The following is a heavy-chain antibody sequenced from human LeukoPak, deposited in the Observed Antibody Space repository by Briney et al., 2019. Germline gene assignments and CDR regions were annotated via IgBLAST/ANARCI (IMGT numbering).Heavy chain of an antibody. CDR2: IYYSGST. CDR1: GGSISSSSYY. D-gene: IGHD6-19*01. J-gene: IGHJ4*02. V-gene: IGHV4-39*07. CDR3: ARERSGWPFDY. Sequence: SETLSLTCTVSGGSISSSSYYWGWIRQPPGKGLEWIGSIYYSGSTYYNPSLKSRVTISVDTSKNQFSLKLSSVTAADTAVYYCARERSGWPFDYWGQGTLVTVSS.